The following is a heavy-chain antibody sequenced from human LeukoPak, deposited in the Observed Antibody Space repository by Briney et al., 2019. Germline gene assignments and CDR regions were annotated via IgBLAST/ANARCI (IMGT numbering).Heavy chain of an antibody. CDR2: INPNSGGT. J-gene: IGHJ4*02. CDR3: ARGFTEFYYDSSGYYNY. Sequence: GASVKVSCKASGYTFIGYYMHWVRQAPGQGLEWMGWINPNSGGTNYVQKFQGRVTMTRDTSISTAYMDLSRLRSDDTAVYYCARGFTEFYYDSSGYYNYWGQGTLVTVSS. V-gene: IGHV1-2*02. D-gene: IGHD3-22*01. CDR1: GYTFIGYY.